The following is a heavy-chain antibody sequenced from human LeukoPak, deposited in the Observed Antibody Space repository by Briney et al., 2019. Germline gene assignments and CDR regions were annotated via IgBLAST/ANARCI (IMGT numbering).Heavy chain of an antibody. J-gene: IGHJ4*02. CDR2: IKQDGSVK. D-gene: IGHD1-7*01. CDR1: GFTFSSYW. Sequence: GGSLRLSCAASGFTFSSYWMSWVRQAPGKGLEWVANIKQDGSVKNYVGSVKGRFTISRDNAKNSLYLQMNSLRAEDTAVYYCARDRNWNYEPPLGYWGQGTLVTVSS. V-gene: IGHV3-7*01. CDR3: ARDRNWNYEPPLGY.